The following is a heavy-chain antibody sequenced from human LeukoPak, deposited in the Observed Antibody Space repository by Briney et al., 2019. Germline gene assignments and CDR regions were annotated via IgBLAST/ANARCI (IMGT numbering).Heavy chain of an antibody. J-gene: IGHJ3*02. CDR1: GYSFTSYW. Sequence: GESLKISCKGSGYSFTSYWIGWVRQMPGKGLEWMGIIYPGDSDTRYSPSFEGQVTISADRSISTAYLQWSSLKASDTAMYYCARLVAVAGAGAFDIWGQGTMVTVSS. CDR2: IYPGDSDT. CDR3: ARLVAVAGAGAFDI. V-gene: IGHV5-51*01. D-gene: IGHD6-19*01.